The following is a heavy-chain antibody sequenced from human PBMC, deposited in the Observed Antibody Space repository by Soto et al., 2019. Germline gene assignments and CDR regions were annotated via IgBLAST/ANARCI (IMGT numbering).Heavy chain of an antibody. CDR1: GFTFSSYG. CDR3: AKTPYSSGWGPLDY. J-gene: IGHJ4*02. D-gene: IGHD6-19*01. Sequence: QVQLVESGGGVVQPGRSLRLSCAASGFTFSSYGMHWVRQAPGKGLEWVAVISYDGSNKYYADSVKGRFTISRDNSKNTLYLQMNSLRAEDTAVYYCAKTPYSSGWGPLDYWGQGTLVTVSS. CDR2: ISYDGSNK. V-gene: IGHV3-30*18.